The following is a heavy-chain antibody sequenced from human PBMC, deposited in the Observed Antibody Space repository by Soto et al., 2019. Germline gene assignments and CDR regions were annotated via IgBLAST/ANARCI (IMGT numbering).Heavy chain of an antibody. CDR2: IYYSGST. Sequence: QVQLQESGPGLVKPSQTLSLTCTVSAGSISSGGYYWSWIRQHPGKGLEWIGYIYYSGSTYYNPYIKSRVTIAVDTAKNQFSLKLSSVTAADTAVYYCARVGGINWFDPWGQGTLVTVSS. CDR1: AGSISSGGYY. CDR3: ARVGGINWFDP. V-gene: IGHV4-31*03. J-gene: IGHJ5*02. D-gene: IGHD1-20*01.